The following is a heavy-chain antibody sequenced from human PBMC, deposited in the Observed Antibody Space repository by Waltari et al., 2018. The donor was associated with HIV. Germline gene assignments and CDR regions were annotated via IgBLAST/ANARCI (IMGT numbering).Heavy chain of an antibody. CDR1: GYQCSSYD. CDR2: INTNVANT. D-gene: IGHD6-6*01. V-gene: IGHV1-8*01. CDR3: ARARRIAARSGYDWFDP. Sequence: QEQLVQSGAEVKKPGASVKVSCKASGYQCSSYDLNWERQAPGAGIEWMGWINTNVANTGYVQKFQDRVTMTGNTSMSTAYMELSSLRSEDTAVYYCARARRIAARSGYDWFDPWGQGTLVTVSS. J-gene: IGHJ5*02.